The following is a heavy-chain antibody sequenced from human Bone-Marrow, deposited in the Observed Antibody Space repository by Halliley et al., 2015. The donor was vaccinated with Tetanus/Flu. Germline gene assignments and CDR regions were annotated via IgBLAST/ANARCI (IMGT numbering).Heavy chain of an antibody. Sequence: LRLSCTVSGDSISSYYWSWIRQPPGKGLEWIGYISNIGSTNYNPSLKSRVTISLDTSKNHFSLKLSSVTAADSAVYFCTRGGGWLPADWGQGTLVTVSP. J-gene: IGHJ4*02. CDR1: GDSISSYY. CDR2: ISNIGST. CDR3: TRGGGWLPAD. D-gene: IGHD5-12*01. V-gene: IGHV4-59*01.